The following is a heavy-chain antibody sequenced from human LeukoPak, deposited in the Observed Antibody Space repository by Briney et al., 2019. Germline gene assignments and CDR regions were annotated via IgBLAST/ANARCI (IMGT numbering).Heavy chain of an antibody. V-gene: IGHV3-23*01. Sequence: GGSLRLSCAASGFTFSSYAMSWVRQAPGKGLEWVSAISGSGGSTYYADSVKGRFTISRDNSKNTLYLQMNSLRAEDTAVYYCAKLWFRELLAPVGMDVWGQGTTVTVSS. CDR3: AKLWFRELLAPVGMDV. D-gene: IGHD3-10*01. CDR1: GFTFSSYA. CDR2: ISGSGGST. J-gene: IGHJ6*02.